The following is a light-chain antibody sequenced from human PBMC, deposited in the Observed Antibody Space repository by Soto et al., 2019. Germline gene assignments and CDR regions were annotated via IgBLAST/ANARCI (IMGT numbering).Light chain of an antibody. CDR2: DAS. V-gene: IGKV3-11*01. CDR1: QSVSSY. CDR3: QQRSNWPPWT. Sequence: EIVLTQSPATLSLSPGERATLSCRASQSVSSYLAWYQQKPGQAPRLRIYDASNRATGIPARFSGSGSGTDFTLTISSLEPEDFAVYYCQQRSNWPPWTVGQGTKVEIK. J-gene: IGKJ1*01.